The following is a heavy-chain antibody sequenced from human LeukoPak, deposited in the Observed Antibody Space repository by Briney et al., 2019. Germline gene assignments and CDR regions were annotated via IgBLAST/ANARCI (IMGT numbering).Heavy chain of an antibody. Sequence: SETLSLTCAVYGGSFSGYYWSWIRQPPGKGLDWIGEINHSGITNYNPSLKSRVTISVDTSKTQFSLKLSSVSAADTAVYYCAGRQLDVWGQGTMVTVSS. CDR2: INHSGIT. V-gene: IGHV4-34*01. CDR1: GGSFSGYY. D-gene: IGHD2-2*01. J-gene: IGHJ3*01. CDR3: AGRQLDV.